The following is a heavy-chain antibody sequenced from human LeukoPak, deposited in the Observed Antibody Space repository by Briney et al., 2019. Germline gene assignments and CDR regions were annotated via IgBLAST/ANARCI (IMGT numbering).Heavy chain of an antibody. CDR1: GFTVSNNY. CDR3: ARDLVH. V-gene: IGHV3-53*01. Sequence: GGSLRLSCAASGFTVSNNYMSWVRQAPGKGLEWVSIISSGGSTDYTDSVKGRFTISRGNSKNTVYLQMNSLRDEDTAVYYCARDLVHWGQGTLVTVSS. D-gene: IGHD2-8*02. J-gene: IGHJ4*02. CDR2: ISSGGST.